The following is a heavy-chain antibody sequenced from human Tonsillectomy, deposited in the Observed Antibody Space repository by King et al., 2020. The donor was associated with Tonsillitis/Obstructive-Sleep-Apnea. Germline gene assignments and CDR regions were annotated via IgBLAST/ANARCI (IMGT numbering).Heavy chain of an antibody. CDR3: SREEPGMDGFDI. D-gene: IGHD1-14*01. CDR2: IYYSGSA. CDR1: GGSISSYY. J-gene: IGHJ3*02. V-gene: IGHV4-59*01. Sequence: QMQLQESGPGLVKPSETLSLTCTVSGGSISSYYWSWIRQPPGKGLEWIGYIYYSGSANYNPSLKSRVTISVDTSKNQFSLKLSSVTAADTAVYYCSREEPGMDGFDIWGQGTMVTVSS.